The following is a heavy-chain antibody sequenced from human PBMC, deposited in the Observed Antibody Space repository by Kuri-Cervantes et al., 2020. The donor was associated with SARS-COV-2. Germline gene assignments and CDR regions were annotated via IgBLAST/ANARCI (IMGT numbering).Heavy chain of an antibody. CDR1: GGSFSGYY. J-gene: IGHJ4*02. V-gene: IGHV4-34*01. D-gene: IGHD4-17*01. Sequence: SETLSLTCAVYGGSFSGYYWSWIRQPPGKGLEWIGEINHSGSTNYNPSLKSRVTISVDTSKNQFSLKLSSVTAADTAVYYCARHMAGDSFDYWGQGTLVTVAS. CDR2: INHSGST. CDR3: ARHMAGDSFDY.